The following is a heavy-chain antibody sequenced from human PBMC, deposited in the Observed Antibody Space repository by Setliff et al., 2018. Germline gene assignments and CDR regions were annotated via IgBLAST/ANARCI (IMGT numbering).Heavy chain of an antibody. J-gene: IGHJ4*02. Sequence: SETLSLTCTVSGDSIYNQFWSWVRQPPGKGLQWIGYIYSTGSTNYNPSLKSRVTMSIDTSKNQFSLNLNSVTAADTAIYYCARGVSSVSWTPRYWGRGILVTVSS. CDR3: ARGVSSVSWTPRY. D-gene: IGHD6-19*01. CDR1: GDSIYNQF. V-gene: IGHV4-4*08. CDR2: IYSTGST.